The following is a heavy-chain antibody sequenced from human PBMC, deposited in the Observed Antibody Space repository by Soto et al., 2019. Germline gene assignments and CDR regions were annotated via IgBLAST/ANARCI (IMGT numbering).Heavy chain of an antibody. CDR1: GVSITNTSYY. CDR2: IYFSGST. J-gene: IGHJ4*02. CDR3: ARHGSD. Sequence: QLQLQESGPGLVKPSETLSLTCTVSGVSITNTSYYWGWIRQPPGKGLEWIGTIYFSGSTFYNPSLKSRLTISVDTSKNQFSLRLSSVTAADTAVYYCARHGSDWGQGTLVAVSS. V-gene: IGHV4-39*01.